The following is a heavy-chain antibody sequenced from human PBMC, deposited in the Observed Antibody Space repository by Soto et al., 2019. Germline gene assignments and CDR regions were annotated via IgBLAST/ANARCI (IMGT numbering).Heavy chain of an antibody. CDR2: IYYSGST. V-gene: IGHV4-39*01. J-gene: IGHJ6*04. D-gene: IGHD3-10*01. CDR1: GGSISSSSYY. CDR3: ARILLWFGEEYYYGMEV. Sequence: SETLSLTCTVSGGSISSSSYYWGWIRQPPGKGLEWIGSIYYSGSTYYNPSLKSRVTISVDTSKNQFSLKLSSVTAADTAVYNCARILLWFGEEYYYGMEVWGKGTTVTFSS.